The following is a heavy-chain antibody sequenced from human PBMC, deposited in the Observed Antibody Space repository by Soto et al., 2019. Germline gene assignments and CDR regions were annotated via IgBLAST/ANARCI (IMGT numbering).Heavy chain of an antibody. CDR2: IDWDDDK. V-gene: IGHV2-70*11. J-gene: IGHJ4*02. CDR3: ARIGLYYYDSSGYSGPIDY. CDR1: GFSLSTSGMC. D-gene: IGHD3-22*01. Sequence: SGPTLVNPTQTLTLTCTFSGFSLSTSGMCVSWIRQPPGKALEWLARIDWDDDKYYSTSPKTRLTISKDTSKNQVVLTMTNMDPVDTATYYCARIGLYYYDSSGYSGPIDYWGQGTLVTVSS.